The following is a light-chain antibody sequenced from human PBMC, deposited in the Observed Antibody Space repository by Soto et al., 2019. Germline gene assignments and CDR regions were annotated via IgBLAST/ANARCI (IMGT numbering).Light chain of an antibody. V-gene: IGLV1-51*01. Sequence: QSVLTQPTSASAAPGQRVTISCSGTISNIGDNHVSWYQQVPGKAPKLLIYDNNKRPSGIPDRFSGSRSGTSATLAITGLQTGDEADYICGTWDTTMSGLLFGGGTKPTVL. J-gene: IGLJ2*01. CDR1: ISNIGDNH. CDR2: DNN. CDR3: GTWDTTMSGLL.